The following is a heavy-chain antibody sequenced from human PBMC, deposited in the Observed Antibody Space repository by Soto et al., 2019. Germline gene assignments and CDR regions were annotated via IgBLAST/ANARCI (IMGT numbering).Heavy chain of an antibody. Sequence: QVQLVESGGGVVQPGTSLRLSCAASGFTVSPHAMHWVRQAPGKGLEWVAVISYDGSNKFYTDSVRGRFTISRDTSKNTLYLQMNSLGAEDTAVYYCATLSYYYNSSASQSAFDIWGQGTMVTVSS. CDR2: ISYDGSNK. CDR1: GFTVSPHA. D-gene: IGHD3-10*01. CDR3: ATLSYYYNSSASQSAFDI. J-gene: IGHJ3*02. V-gene: IGHV3-30-3*01.